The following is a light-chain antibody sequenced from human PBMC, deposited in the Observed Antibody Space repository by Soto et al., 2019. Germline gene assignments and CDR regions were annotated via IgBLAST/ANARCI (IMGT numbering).Light chain of an antibody. V-gene: IGKV1D-12*01. CDR3: LQPNTFPLT. CDR1: QDINSW. Sequence: DLQMTQSPSSVSASVGDRVTITCRASQDINSWLAWFQQKPGKPPKLLIYAASSLRSGVPSRFSGRGSGTDFTLTISSLQPEDFATYYCLQPNTFPLTFGPGTKVDIK. CDR2: AAS. J-gene: IGKJ3*01.